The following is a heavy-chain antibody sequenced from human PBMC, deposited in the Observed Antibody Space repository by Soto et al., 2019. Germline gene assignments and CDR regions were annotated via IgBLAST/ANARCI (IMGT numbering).Heavy chain of an antibody. CDR1: GGSISSSSYY. CDR2: IYYSGST. V-gene: IGHV4-39*01. CDR3: ARHWITMVRGVCHFDY. J-gene: IGHJ4*02. Sequence: SETLSLTCTVSGGSISSSSYYWGWIRQPPGKGLEWIGSIYYSGSTYYNPSLKSRVTISVDTSKNQFSLKLSSVTAADTAVYYCARHWITMVRGVCHFDYWGQGTLVTVSS. D-gene: IGHD3-10*01.